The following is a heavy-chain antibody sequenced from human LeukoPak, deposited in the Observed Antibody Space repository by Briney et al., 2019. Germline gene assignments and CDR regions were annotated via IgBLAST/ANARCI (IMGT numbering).Heavy chain of an antibody. Sequence: PGGSLRLSCAASGFTFSSYAMSWVRQAPGKGLEWVSAISGSGGSTYYADSVKGRFTISRDNSKNTLYLQMNSLRAEDTAVYYCAKDLSPYDSSGYYFGYWGRGTLVTVSS. CDR2: ISGSGGST. J-gene: IGHJ4*02. V-gene: IGHV3-23*01. CDR3: AKDLSPYDSSGYYFGY. D-gene: IGHD3-22*01. CDR1: GFTFSSYA.